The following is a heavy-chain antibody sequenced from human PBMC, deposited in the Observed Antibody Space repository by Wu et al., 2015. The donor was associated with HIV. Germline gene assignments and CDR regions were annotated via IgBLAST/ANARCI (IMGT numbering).Heavy chain of an antibody. CDR2: ISAYNGNT. CDR1: GYSFTTHG. Sequence: QAQLVQSGAEVKKPGASVKVSCKASGYSFTTHGISWVRQAPGQGLEWMGWISAYNGNTKYAQKVQGRLTITTDELRTTAYMELSSLKSEDTAVYYCARNTDSVATSLYSLGVWGQGTVVTVSS. D-gene: IGHD6-19*01. CDR3: ARNTDSVATSLYSLGV. J-gene: IGHJ6*02. V-gene: IGHV1-18*01.